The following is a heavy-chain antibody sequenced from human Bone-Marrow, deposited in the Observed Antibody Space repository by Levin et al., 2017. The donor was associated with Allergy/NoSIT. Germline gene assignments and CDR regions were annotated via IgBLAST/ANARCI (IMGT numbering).Heavy chain of an antibody. Sequence: GESLKISCAASGFTFSSYAMSWVRQAPGKGLEWVSAISGSGGSTYYADSVKGRFTISRDNSKNTLYLQMNSLRAEDTAVYYCAKDSELLWFGEPPGDYWGQGTLVTVSS. J-gene: IGHJ4*02. CDR3: AKDSELLWFGEPPGDY. D-gene: IGHD3-10*01. CDR2: ISGSGGST. CDR1: GFTFSSYA. V-gene: IGHV3-23*01.